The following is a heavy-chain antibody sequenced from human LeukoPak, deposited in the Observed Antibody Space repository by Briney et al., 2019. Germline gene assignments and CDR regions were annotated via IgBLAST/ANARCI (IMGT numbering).Heavy chain of an antibody. J-gene: IGHJ6*02. D-gene: IGHD6-13*01. CDR2: MNPNNGNT. CDR3: ARIARSSWPLYYYYGMDV. Sequence: ASVKVSCKASGYTFTSYDSNWVRQATGQGREWMGWMNPNNGNTGYAQKFQGRVTMTRSTSIGTAYMEMSRLRSEDTAVYYCARIARSSWPLYYYYGMDVWGQGTTVTVSS. V-gene: IGHV1-8*01. CDR1: GYTFTSYD.